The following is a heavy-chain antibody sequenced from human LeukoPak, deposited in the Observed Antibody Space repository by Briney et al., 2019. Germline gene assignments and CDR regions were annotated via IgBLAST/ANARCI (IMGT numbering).Heavy chain of an antibody. CDR2: IYYSGST. V-gene: IGHV4-31*03. CDR1: GGSISSGGYY. D-gene: IGHD6-19*01. J-gene: IGHJ4*02. Sequence: SQTLSHTCTVSGGSISSGGYYWSWIRQHPGKGLEWIGYIYYSGSTYYNPSLKSRVTISVDTSKNQFSLKLSSVTAADTAVYYCARDPRSGSGFDYWGQGTLVTVSS. CDR3: ARDPRSGSGFDY.